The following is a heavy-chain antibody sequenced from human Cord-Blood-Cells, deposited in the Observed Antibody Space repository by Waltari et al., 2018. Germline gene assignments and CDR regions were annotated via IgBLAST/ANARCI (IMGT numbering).Heavy chain of an antibody. V-gene: IGHV1-69*01. CDR3: ARHIAVAGNSAFDI. CDR1: GGTFSSYA. Sequence: QVQLVQSGAEVKKPGSSVKLSCKASGGTFSSYAISWVRQAPGQGLEWMGGISPIFGTANYAQKFQGRVTITADESTSTAYMELSSLRSEDTAVYYCARHIAVAGNSAFDIWGQGTMVTVSS. J-gene: IGHJ3*02. D-gene: IGHD6-19*01. CDR2: ISPIFGTA.